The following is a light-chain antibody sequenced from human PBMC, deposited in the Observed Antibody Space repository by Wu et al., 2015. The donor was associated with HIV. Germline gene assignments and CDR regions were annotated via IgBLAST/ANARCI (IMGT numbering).Light chain of an antibody. CDR3: QQYGSSPIT. Sequence: ENVLMQSPGTLSVSPGERVTLFCNATQSVGSLGSNWLAWYQHKPGQSPRLLIYEAYKKAAGVSDRFSGAGSGTDFSLTITRLQTDDVAFYFCQQYGSSPITFGPGTRL. J-gene: IGKJ5*01. CDR1: QSVGSLGSN. V-gene: IGKV3-20*01. CDR2: EAY.